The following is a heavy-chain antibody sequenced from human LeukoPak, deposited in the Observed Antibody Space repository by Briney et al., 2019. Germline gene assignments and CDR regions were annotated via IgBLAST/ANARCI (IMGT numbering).Heavy chain of an antibody. V-gene: IGHV4-39*01. Sequence: SETLSLTCTVSGGSISSSSYYWGWIRQPPGKGLEWIGSIYHSGSTYYNPSLKSRVTISVDTSKNQFSLKLSSVTAADTAVYYCARHYSGYSYGYPFDYWGQGTLVTVSS. J-gene: IGHJ4*02. CDR3: ARHYSGYSYGYPFDY. D-gene: IGHD5-18*01. CDR2: IYHSGST. CDR1: GGSISSSSYY.